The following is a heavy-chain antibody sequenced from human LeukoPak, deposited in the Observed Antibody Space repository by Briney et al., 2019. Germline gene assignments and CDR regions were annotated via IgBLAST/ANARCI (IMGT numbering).Heavy chain of an antibody. CDR2: IKQDGSEK. Sequence: GGSLRLSCAASGFTFSSYWMNWVRQAPGRGLEWVANIKQDGSEKYYVDSVKGRFTISRDNSKNTLYLQMSSLRAEDTAVYYCVSSIVGATHAFDIWGQGTMVTVSS. D-gene: IGHD1-26*01. CDR3: VSSIVGATHAFDI. V-gene: IGHV3-7*02. CDR1: GFTFSSYW. J-gene: IGHJ3*02.